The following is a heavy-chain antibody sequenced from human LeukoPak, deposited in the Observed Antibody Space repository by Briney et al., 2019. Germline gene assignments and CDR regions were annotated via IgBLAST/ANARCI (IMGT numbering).Heavy chain of an antibody. Sequence: PSETLSLTCTVSGGSVSSSYWSWIRQPPGKGLEWIGHIYYSGRTNYNPSLKSRVTISVDTSKNQFSLKLSSVTAADTAVYYCARDDILTGYSSDAFDIWGQGTMVTVSS. V-gene: IGHV4-59*02. CDR2: IYYSGRT. CDR1: GGSVSSSY. J-gene: IGHJ3*02. D-gene: IGHD3-9*01. CDR3: ARDDILTGYSSDAFDI.